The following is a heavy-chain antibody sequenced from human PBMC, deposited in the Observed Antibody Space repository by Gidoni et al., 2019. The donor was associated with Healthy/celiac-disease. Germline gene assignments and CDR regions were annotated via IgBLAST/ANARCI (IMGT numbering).Heavy chain of an antibody. CDR1: GFTCSSYA. Sequence: EVKRLESGGGLVQPGGSLRLSCADSGFTCSSYAMRWVRQAPGKGLEWVSAISGSGGTTYYADSVKGRFTISRDNSKNTLYLQMNSLRAEDTAVYYCAKLESSGWRGAFDIWGQGTMVTVSS. J-gene: IGHJ3*02. CDR2: ISGSGGTT. V-gene: IGHV3-23*01. D-gene: IGHD6-19*01. CDR3: AKLESSGWRGAFDI.